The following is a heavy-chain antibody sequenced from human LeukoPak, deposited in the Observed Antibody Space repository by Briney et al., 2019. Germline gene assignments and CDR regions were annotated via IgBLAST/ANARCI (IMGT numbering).Heavy chain of an antibody. Sequence: PGGSLRLSCAASGFTFSNAWMSWVRQAPGKGLEWVGRIKSKTDGGTTDYAAPVKGRFTISRDDSKNTLYLQMNSLKTEDTAVYYCTTGSSGRFDFDYWGQGTLVTVSS. CDR3: TTGSSGRFDFDY. CDR2: IKSKTDGGTT. CDR1: GFTFSNAW. V-gene: IGHV3-15*01. D-gene: IGHD1-26*01. J-gene: IGHJ4*02.